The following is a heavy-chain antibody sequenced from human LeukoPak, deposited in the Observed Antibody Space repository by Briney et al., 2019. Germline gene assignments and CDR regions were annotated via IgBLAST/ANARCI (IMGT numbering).Heavy chain of an antibody. D-gene: IGHD4-23*01. Sequence: SDTLSLTCAVYGGSISGYYCSWIRQPPGKGLEWIGEINHSGSTNYNPSLKSRVTISVDTSKNQFSLKLSSVTAADTAVYYCARGPRNSRKRWFDPWGQGTLVTVSS. CDR2: INHSGST. CDR3: ARGPRNSRKRWFDP. CDR1: GGSISGYY. V-gene: IGHV4-34*01. J-gene: IGHJ5*02.